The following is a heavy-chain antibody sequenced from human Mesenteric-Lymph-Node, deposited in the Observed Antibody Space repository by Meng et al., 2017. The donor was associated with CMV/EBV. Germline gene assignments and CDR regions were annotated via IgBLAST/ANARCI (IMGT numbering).Heavy chain of an antibody. CDR3: ARDYRALVSGLEDHTVSYYRGMDV. D-gene: IGHD1-1*01. Sequence: GESLKISCVASGFTFWSYWMTWVRQAPGKGLEWVANIKQDGGEHYYVDSVAGRFTIFRDNAKNAVYLEMNSLRADDTAVYYCARDYRALVSGLEDHTVSYYRGMDVWGQGTTVTVSS. V-gene: IGHV3-7*01. CDR2: IKQDGGEH. CDR1: GFTFWSYW. J-gene: IGHJ6*02.